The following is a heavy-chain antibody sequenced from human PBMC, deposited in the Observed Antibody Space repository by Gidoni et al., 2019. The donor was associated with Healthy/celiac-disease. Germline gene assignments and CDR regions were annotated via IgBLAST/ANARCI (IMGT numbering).Heavy chain of an antibody. D-gene: IGHD6-19*01. CDR3: AREALAVAGTTFDY. CDR2: IIPILGIA. J-gene: IGHJ4*02. CDR1: GGTFSSYT. V-gene: IGHV1-69*08. Sequence: QVQLVQSGAEVKKHGSSVKVSCKASGGTFSSYTISWVRQAPGQGLEWMGRIIPILGIANYAQKFQGRVTITADKSTSTAYMELSSLRSEDTAVYYCAREALAVAGTTFDYWGQGTLVTVSS.